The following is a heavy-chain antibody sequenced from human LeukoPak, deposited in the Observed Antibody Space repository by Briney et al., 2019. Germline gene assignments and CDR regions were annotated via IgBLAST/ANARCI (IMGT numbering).Heavy chain of an antibody. CDR3: ARDQIGYNWKGGYYFDY. Sequence: SVKVSCKASGGTFSSYAISWVRQAPGQGLEWMGGIIPIFGTANYAQKFQGRVAITADKSTSTAYMELSSLRSEDTAVYYCARDQIGYNWKGGYYFDYWGQGTLVTVSS. J-gene: IGHJ4*02. D-gene: IGHD1-1*01. CDR1: GGTFSSYA. CDR2: IIPIFGTA. V-gene: IGHV1-69*06.